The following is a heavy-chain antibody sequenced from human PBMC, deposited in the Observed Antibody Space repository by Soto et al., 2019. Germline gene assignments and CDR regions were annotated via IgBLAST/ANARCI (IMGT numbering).Heavy chain of an antibody. CDR2: ISVYNGNT. J-gene: IGHJ5*02. D-gene: IGHD3-10*01. V-gene: IGHV1-18*01. CDR1: GYTFSNYA. CDR3: ARDGRITVIRGPLPFDP. Sequence: GASVKVSCKASGYTFSNYAISWVRQAPGQGLEWMGWISVYNGNTKSAEKFQGRVTMTTDTSTSTAYMELRSLSSDDTALYYCARDGRITVIRGPLPFDPWGQGTMVT.